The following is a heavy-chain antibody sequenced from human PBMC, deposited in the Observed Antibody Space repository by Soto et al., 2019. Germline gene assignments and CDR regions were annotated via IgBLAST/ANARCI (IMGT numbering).Heavy chain of an antibody. CDR2: ISWDGGIT. V-gene: IGHV3-43*01. Sequence: PGGSRRLSCAASGFTFDDYTMHWVRQAPGKGLEWVSLISWDGGITYYADSVKGRFTISRDNSKNSLYLQMNSLRTEDTALYYCAKEFYSGTNYYYYGMDVWGQGTTVTVSS. D-gene: IGHD1-1*01. J-gene: IGHJ6*02. CDR1: GFTFDDYT. CDR3: AKEFYSGTNYYYYGMDV.